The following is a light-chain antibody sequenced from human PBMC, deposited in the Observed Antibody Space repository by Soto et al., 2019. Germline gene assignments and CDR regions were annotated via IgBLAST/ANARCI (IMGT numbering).Light chain of an antibody. CDR2: DAS. V-gene: IGKV1-5*01. CDR1: QSISSW. Sequence: DIQMTQSPSTLSASVGDRVTITCRASQSISSWLAWYQQKPGKAPKLLIYDASSLGSGVPSRFSGSGSGTQFTLTISRLEPEDFAVYYCQQYGSSNTFGQGTKLQIK. CDR3: QQYGSSNT. J-gene: IGKJ2*01.